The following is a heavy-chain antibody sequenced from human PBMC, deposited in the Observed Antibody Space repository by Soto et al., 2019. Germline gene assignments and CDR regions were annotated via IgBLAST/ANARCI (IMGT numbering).Heavy chain of an antibody. Sequence: QVQLVQSGAEVKKPGASVKVSCKASGYTFTGYYMHWVRQAPGQGLEWMGWINPNSGGTNYAQKFQGWVTMTRDTSISTAYMELSRLRSDDTAVYYCARGDASYYDFWSGYSHNWFDPWGQGTLVTVSS. V-gene: IGHV1-2*04. D-gene: IGHD3-3*01. CDR2: INPNSGGT. J-gene: IGHJ5*02. CDR3: ARGDASYYDFWSGYSHNWFDP. CDR1: GYTFTGYY.